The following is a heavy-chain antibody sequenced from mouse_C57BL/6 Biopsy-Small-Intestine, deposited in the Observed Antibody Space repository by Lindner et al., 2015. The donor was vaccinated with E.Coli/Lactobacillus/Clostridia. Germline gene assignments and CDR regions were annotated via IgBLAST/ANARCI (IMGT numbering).Heavy chain of an antibody. CDR3: ARDPRLSARGELDF. CDR2: ISGYDGNT. J-gene: IGHJ4*01. V-gene: IGHV1-63*02. D-gene: IGHD2-3*01. Sequence: SVKVSCKAPGYMFTNYGVTWVRQAPGQGLEWVGWISGYDGNTNYAQKFQDRVTVTTDTSTNTAFMELRRLRSDDTATYYCARDPRLSARGELDFWGQGTLVTVAS. CDR1: GYMFTNYG.